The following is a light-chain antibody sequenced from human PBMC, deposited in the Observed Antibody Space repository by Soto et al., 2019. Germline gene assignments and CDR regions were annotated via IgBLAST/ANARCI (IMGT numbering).Light chain of an antibody. CDR1: SSDVGSHNR. CDR2: EVS. J-gene: IGLJ2*01. Sequence: QSALTQPPSVSGSPGQSVTISCTGTSSDVGSHNRVSWYHQPPGTAPKLMIYEVSNRPSGVPDRFSGSKSGNTASLTISGLQAEDEADYYCNSYASGGTIVFGGGTKVTVL. V-gene: IGLV2-18*02. CDR3: NSYASGGTIV.